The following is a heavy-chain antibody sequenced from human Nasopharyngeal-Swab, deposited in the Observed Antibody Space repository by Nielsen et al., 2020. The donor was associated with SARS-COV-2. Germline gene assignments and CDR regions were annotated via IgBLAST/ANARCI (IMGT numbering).Heavy chain of an antibody. V-gene: IGHV1-18*01. CDR1: GYTFTSYG. D-gene: IGHD3-22*01. CDR2: ISAYNGNT. J-gene: IGHJ4*02. Sequence: SVKVSCKASGYTFTSYGISWVRQAPGQGLEWMGWISAYNGNTNYAQKLQGRVTMTTDTSTSTAYMELRSLRSDDTAVYYCARDAAASYDSSGYAPDYWGQGTLVTVSS. CDR3: ARDAAASYDSSGYAPDY.